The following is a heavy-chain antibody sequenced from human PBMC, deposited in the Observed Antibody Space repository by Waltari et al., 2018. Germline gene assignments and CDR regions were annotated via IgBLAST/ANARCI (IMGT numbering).Heavy chain of an antibody. V-gene: IGHV3-30*01. CDR1: GFTFSTYT. CDR3: ARDDRDGLPDYFDF. J-gene: IGHJ4*02. Sequence: QVQLVESGGGVVQPGRSLRLSCAASGFTFSTYTMHWVRQAPGKGLEWVAVTSHDESHKYYADSVKGRFTISKDNSKNTWYLQKNSLSTEDTAMYYWARDDRDGLPDYFDFWGQGTLVTVSS. CDR2: TSHDESHK. D-gene: IGHD2-8*01.